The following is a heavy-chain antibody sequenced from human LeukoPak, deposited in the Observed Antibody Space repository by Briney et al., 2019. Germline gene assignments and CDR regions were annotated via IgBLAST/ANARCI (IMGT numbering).Heavy chain of an antibody. CDR3: ASLRSNLEWLLYGTWGDHYYYGMDV. CDR1: GFTFSSYS. J-gene: IGHJ6*02. Sequence: GGSLRLSCAASGFTFSSYSMNWVRQAPGKGLEWVSSISSSSSYIYYADSVKGRFTISRDNAKNSLYLQMNSLRAEDTAVYYCASLRSNLEWLLYGTWGDHYYYGMDVWGQGTTVTVSS. D-gene: IGHD3-3*01. CDR2: ISSSSSYI. V-gene: IGHV3-21*01.